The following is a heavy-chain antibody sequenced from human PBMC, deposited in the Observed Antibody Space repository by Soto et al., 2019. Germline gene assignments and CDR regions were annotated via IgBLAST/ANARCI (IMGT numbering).Heavy chain of an antibody. CDR2: TYQSGSA. J-gene: IGHJ6*02. CDR1: GGSISSGGYS. CDR3: ARDYYGMDV. V-gene: IGHV4-30-2*06. Sequence: PSETLSLTCTVSGGSISSGGYSWTWIRQSPGKGLEWIGYTYQSGSAYYNPSLKSRVTISVDRSKNQFSLNLTPVTAADTAVYYCARDYYGMDVWGQGTTVTVSS.